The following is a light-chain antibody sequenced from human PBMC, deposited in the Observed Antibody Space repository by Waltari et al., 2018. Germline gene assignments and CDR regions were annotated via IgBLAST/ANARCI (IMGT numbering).Light chain of an antibody. Sequence: TCRASPGISKYLALDQQKPGKAPKLLIYAASTLQSGVPSRFSGSGSGTEFTLPISSLPPEDFATYYCQQLNSYQLTFGQGTKVEIK. V-gene: IGKV1-9*01. CDR2: AAS. CDR1: PGISKY. CDR3: QQLNSYQLT. J-gene: IGKJ1*01.